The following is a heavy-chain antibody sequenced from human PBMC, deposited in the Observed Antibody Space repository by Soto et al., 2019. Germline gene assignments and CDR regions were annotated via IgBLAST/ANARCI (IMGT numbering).Heavy chain of an antibody. J-gene: IGHJ3*02. CDR1: GYTFTGYY. Sequence: ASVKVSCKASGYTFTGYYMHWVRQAPGQGPEWMGWINPNSGGTNHAQKFQGRVTMTRDTSISTAYMELSRLRSDDTAVYYCARDVEWFGGVRTPNDAFDIWGQGTMVTVSS. CDR2: INPNSGGT. CDR3: ARDVEWFGGVRTPNDAFDI. D-gene: IGHD3-10*01. V-gene: IGHV1-2*02.